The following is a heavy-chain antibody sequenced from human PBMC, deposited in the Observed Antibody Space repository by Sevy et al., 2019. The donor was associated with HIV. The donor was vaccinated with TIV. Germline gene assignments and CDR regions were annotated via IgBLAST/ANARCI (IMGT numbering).Heavy chain of an antibody. D-gene: IGHD3-10*01. CDR3: AGEGGRAGLETWFDY. Sequence: SETLSLTCTVSGGSISSGDYYWSWIRQPPGKGLEWIGFIYYSGSPYYDPSLKSRVTISLDTSKNQFSLKLSFVTAADTAVYYCAGEGGRAGLETWFDYWGLGTLVTVSS. V-gene: IGHV4-30-4*08. J-gene: IGHJ4*02. CDR2: IYYSGSP. CDR1: GGSISSGDYY.